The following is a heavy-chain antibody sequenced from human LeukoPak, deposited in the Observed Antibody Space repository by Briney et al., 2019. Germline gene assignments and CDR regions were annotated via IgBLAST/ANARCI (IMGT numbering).Heavy chain of an antibody. J-gene: IGHJ5*02. CDR2: INPSGGST. D-gene: IGHD1-14*01. CDR1: GYTFTSYY. V-gene: IGHV1-46*01. CDR3: AKETPNTGWFDP. Sequence: ASVKVSCKASGYTFTSYYMHWVRQAPGQGLEWMGIINPSGGSTSYAQKFQGRVTLTRDTSTSTVYMELSSLRSEDTAIYYCAKETPNTGWFDPWGQGTLVTVSS.